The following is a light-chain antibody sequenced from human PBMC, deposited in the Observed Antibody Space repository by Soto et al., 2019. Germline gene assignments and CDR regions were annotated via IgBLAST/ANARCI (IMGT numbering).Light chain of an antibody. CDR3: QQYNSYLYT. J-gene: IGKJ2*01. V-gene: IGKV1-8*01. CDR2: DAS. CDR1: QGISSY. Sequence: IQMTQSPSSLSASTGDRVTITCRASQGISSYLAWYQQKPGKAPKLLINDASSLESGVPSRFSGSGSGTEFTLTISSLQPDDSATYYCQQYNSYLYTFGQGTKVDIK.